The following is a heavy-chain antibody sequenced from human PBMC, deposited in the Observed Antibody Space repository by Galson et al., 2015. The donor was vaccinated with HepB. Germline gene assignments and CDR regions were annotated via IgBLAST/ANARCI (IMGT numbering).Heavy chain of an antibody. Sequence: SLRLSCAASGFTFSSYSMNWVRQAPGKGLEWVSSISSSSSYIYYADSVKGRFTISRDNAKNSLYLQMNSLRAEDTAVYYCAREGSGDFDAFDIWGQGTMVTVSS. CDR3: AREGSGDFDAFDI. J-gene: IGHJ3*02. D-gene: IGHD2-21*02. V-gene: IGHV3-21*01. CDR2: ISSSSSYI. CDR1: GFTFSSYS.